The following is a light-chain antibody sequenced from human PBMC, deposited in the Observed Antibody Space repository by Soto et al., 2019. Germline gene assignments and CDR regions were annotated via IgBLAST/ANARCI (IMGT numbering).Light chain of an antibody. CDR2: GAS. V-gene: IGKV3-20*01. Sequence: ERVLTQSPVTLSLSPGERATLSCRVGHSVSSSYLAWYQQKPGQAPRLLISGASSRAADIPDRFSGSGSGTDFTLTTNRLEPEDFAVYHCQQYDSSPRTFGQGTKVDIK. J-gene: IGKJ1*01. CDR1: HSVSSSY. CDR3: QQYDSSPRT.